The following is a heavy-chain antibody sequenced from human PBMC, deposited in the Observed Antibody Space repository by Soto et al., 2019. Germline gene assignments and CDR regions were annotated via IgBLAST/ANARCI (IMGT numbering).Heavy chain of an antibody. CDR1: GYTFTSYV. CDR2: INAGNGNT. CDR3: ARGLYYYNSSGFSPPSYEMAY. Sequence: ASVKVSCKASGYTFTSYVMHWVRQAPGQRLEWMGWINAGNGNTKYSQKFQGRVTITRDTSASTAYMELSSLRSEDTAVYYCARGLYYYNSSGFSPPSYEMAYWGQGTLVTVSS. V-gene: IGHV1-3*01. J-gene: IGHJ4*02. D-gene: IGHD3-22*01.